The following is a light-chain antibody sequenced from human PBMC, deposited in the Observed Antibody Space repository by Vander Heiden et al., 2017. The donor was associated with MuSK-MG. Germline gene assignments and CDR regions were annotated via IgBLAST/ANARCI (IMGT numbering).Light chain of an antibody. CDR3: AAWDDSLRGPV. V-gene: IGLV1-47*01. J-gene: IGLJ3*02. CDR1: SSNIETNY. CDR2: TNN. Sequence: HSVLTQPPSASGPPADPVTISCSSRSSNIETNYVYWYQHLPATAPKLLIYTNNRRPSGVPDRFSGSKSGTAASFAISGLRSEDEADYYCAAWDDSLRGPVFGGGTKVTVL.